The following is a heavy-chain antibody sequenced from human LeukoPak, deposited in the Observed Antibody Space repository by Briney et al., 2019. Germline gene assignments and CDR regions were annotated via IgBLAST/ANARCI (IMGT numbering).Heavy chain of an antibody. CDR2: ISGSGTII. Sequence: GGSLRLSCAGSGFIFSNFEMNWVRQTPGRGLEWISYISGSGTIIYYADSVKGRFTISRDNSKNTLYLQMTSLRADDTAVYYCARDRVLHYFDYWGQGALVTVSS. D-gene: IGHD3-16*01. CDR1: GFIFSNFE. V-gene: IGHV3-48*03. J-gene: IGHJ4*02. CDR3: ARDRVLHYFDY.